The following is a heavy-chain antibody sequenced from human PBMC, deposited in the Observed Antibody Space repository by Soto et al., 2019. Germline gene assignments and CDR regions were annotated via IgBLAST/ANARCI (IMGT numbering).Heavy chain of an antibody. CDR1: GFPFSNSW. V-gene: IGHV3-74*01. Sequence: EVQLVESGGGLVQPGGSLRLSCAASGFPFSNSWMSWVRQAPGKGLVWVSRINGDGSSTNYADSVKGRFTISRDNAMKTLHLQMNSLRLEDTAVYYCVRDFRWGQGTLVTVSS. CDR2: INGDGSST. J-gene: IGHJ4*02. CDR3: VRDFR.